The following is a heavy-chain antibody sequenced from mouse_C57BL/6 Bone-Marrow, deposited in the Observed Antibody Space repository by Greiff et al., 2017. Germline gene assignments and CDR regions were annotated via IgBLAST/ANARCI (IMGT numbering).Heavy chain of an antibody. Sequence: QVTLKVSGPGILQPSQTLSLTCSFSGFSLSTFGMGVGWIRQPSGKGLEWLAHIWWDDDKYYNPALKSRLTIHKDTSKNQVFLKIANVETADTATYYCARIGPSYDWFAYWGQGTLVTVSA. CDR1: GFSLSTFGMG. V-gene: IGHV8-8*01. CDR3: ARIGPSYDWFAY. J-gene: IGHJ3*01. CDR2: IWWDDDK. D-gene: IGHD2-3*01.